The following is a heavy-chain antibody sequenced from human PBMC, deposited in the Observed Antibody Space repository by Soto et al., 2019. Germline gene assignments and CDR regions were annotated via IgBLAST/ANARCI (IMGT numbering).Heavy chain of an antibody. Sequence: PGESLKISCKGSGYTFSTYWIAWVRQMPGKGLEWMGIIYPGDSDTKYSPAFQGQVTISADTSINTAYLQWTSLEASDTAMYYCAQKYAPEFFESWGQGTLVTVSS. CDR2: IYPGDSDT. J-gene: IGHJ4*02. CDR1: GYTFSTYW. D-gene: IGHD2-2*01. V-gene: IGHV5-51*01. CDR3: AQKYAPEFFES.